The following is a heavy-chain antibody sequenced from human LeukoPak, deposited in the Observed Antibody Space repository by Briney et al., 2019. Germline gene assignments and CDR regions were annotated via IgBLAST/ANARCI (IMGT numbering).Heavy chain of an antibody. CDR1: GGSISSYY. V-gene: IGHV4-59*01. CDR3: ARVKRVVITKDLWFDP. Sequence: SETLSLTCTVSGGSISSYYWSWIRQPPGKGLEWIGYIYYSGSTNCNLSLKSRVTISVDTSKNQFSLKLSSVTAADTAVYYCARVKRVVITKDLWFDPWGQGTLVTVSS. CDR2: IYYSGST. J-gene: IGHJ5*02. D-gene: IGHD3-22*01.